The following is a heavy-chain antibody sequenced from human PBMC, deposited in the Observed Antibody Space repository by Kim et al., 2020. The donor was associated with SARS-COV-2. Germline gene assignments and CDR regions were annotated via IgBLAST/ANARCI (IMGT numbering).Heavy chain of an antibody. CDR2: TRDKANGYST. D-gene: IGHD2-21*01. J-gene: IGHJ6*02. V-gene: IGHV3-72*01. CDR3: GRHIAYFGMYV. CDR1: GLTFSDYY. Sequence: GGSLRLSCVASGLTFSDYYIDWVRQAPGEGLEWVGRTRDKANGYSTAYAASGRGRFTGARAAIKNSVILQIISLKREDTADYYSGRHIAYFGMYVWCQGT.